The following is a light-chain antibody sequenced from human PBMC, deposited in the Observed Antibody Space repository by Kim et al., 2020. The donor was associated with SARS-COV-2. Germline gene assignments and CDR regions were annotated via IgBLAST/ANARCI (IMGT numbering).Light chain of an antibody. V-gene: IGLV6-57*03. CDR2: EDN. CDR3: QSYDSSIVV. Sequence: GKTLTSSCTRSSGGMSSNYVQWYQQRPGSAPTTVIYEDNQRPSGVPDRFSGSIDSSSNSASLTISGLKTEDEADYYCQSYDSSIVVFGGGTQLTVL. J-gene: IGLJ2*01. CDR1: SGGMSSNY.